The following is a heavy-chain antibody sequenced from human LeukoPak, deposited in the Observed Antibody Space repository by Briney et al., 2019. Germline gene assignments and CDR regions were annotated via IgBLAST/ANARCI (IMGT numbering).Heavy chain of an antibody. Sequence: PSETLSLTCTVSGGSISSSSYYWGWIRQPPGKGLEWIGSIYYSGSTYYNPSLKSRVTISVDTSKNQFSLKLSSVTAADTAVYYCASPNRYYDSSGYPFDYWGQGTLVTVSS. J-gene: IGHJ4*02. V-gene: IGHV4-39*01. CDR1: GGSISSSSYY. CDR3: ASPNRYYDSSGYPFDY. CDR2: IYYSGST. D-gene: IGHD3-22*01.